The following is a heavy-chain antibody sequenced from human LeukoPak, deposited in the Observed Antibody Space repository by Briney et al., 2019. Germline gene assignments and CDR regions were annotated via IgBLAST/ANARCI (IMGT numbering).Heavy chain of an antibody. V-gene: IGHV1-46*01. D-gene: IGHD6-13*01. CDR1: GYTFIEYY. Sequence: ASVKVSCKTSGYTFIEYYLHWVRQTPGQAFEYMGIVNPAGGSTSYYHNFQGRVTMTREAPTTTIYMELRNLTSDDTAVYYCARGQLGPTSAPFDSWGQGTLVTVSS. CDR3: ARGQLGPTSAPFDS. CDR2: VNPAGGST. J-gene: IGHJ4*02.